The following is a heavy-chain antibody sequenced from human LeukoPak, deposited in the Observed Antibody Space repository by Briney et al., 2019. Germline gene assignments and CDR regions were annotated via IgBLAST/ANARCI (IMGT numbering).Heavy chain of an antibody. CDR1: GGSISSYY. CDR3: ARRRAEGGSNGHYNWFDP. CDR2: IYYSGNT. V-gene: IGHV4-59*08. Sequence: SETLSLTCTVSGGSISSYYWSWIRQPPGKGLEWIGYIYYSGNTNYNPSLKSRVTISIDTSMNQFSLRLNSVTAADTAVYYCARRRAEGGSNGHYNWFDPWGQGTLVTVSS. D-gene: IGHD6-13*01. J-gene: IGHJ5*02.